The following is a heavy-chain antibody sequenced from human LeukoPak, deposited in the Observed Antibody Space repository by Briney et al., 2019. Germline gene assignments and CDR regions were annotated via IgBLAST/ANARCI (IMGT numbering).Heavy chain of an antibody. CDR1: GGTFSSYA. J-gene: IGHJ4*02. Sequence: WASVKVSCKASGGTFSSYAISWVRQAPGQGLEWMGGIIPIFGTANYAQKFQGRVTITADESTSTAYMELSSLRSEDTAVYYCATRLGELSDFDYWGQGTLVTVSS. D-gene: IGHD3-16*02. CDR2: IIPIFGTA. CDR3: ATRLGELSDFDY. V-gene: IGHV1-69*13.